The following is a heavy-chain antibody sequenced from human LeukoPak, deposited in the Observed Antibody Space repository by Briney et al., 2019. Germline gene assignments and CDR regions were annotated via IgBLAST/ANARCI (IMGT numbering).Heavy chain of an antibody. CDR3: ASGDIVVVPAAMDY. Sequence: MPSETLSLTCTVSGGSISSYYWSWIRQPAGKGLEWIGRIYTSGSTNYNPSLKSRVTMSVDTSKNQFSLKLSSVTAADTAVYYCASGDIVVVPAAMDYWGQGTLVTVSS. V-gene: IGHV4-4*07. J-gene: IGHJ4*02. D-gene: IGHD2-2*01. CDR2: IYTSGST. CDR1: GGSISSYY.